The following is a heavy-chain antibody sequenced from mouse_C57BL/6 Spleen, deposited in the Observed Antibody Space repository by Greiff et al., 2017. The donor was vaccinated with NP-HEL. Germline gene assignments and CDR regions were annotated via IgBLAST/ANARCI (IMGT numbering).Heavy chain of an antibody. CDR3: ARWDDYDVGYFDV. Sequence: VQLQQSGAELVRPGTSVKVSCKASGYAFTNYLIEWVKQRPGQGLEWIGVINPGSGGTNYNEKFKGKATLTADKSSSTAYMQLSSLTSEDSAVYFCARWDDYDVGYFDVWGTGTTVTVSS. CDR2: INPGSGGT. V-gene: IGHV1-54*01. J-gene: IGHJ1*03. D-gene: IGHD2-4*01. CDR1: GYAFTNYL.